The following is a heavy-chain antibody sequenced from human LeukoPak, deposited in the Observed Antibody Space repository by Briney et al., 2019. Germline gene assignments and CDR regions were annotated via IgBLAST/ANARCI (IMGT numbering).Heavy chain of an antibody. CDR1: GGSISSGGYY. Sequence: PSETLSLTCTVSGGSISSGGYYWSWIRQHPGKGLEWIGYIYYSGSTYYNPSLKSRVTISVDTSKNQCSLKLSSVTAADTAVYYCARAALTTAYVDYWGQGTLVTVSS. D-gene: IGHD4-17*01. J-gene: IGHJ4*02. V-gene: IGHV4-31*03. CDR2: IYYSGST. CDR3: ARAALTTAYVDY.